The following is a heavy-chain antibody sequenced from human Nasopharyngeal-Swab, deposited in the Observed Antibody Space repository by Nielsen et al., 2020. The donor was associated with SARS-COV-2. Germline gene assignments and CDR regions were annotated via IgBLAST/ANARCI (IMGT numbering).Heavy chain of an antibody. Sequence: GSLRLSCAVYGGSFSGYYWSWIRQPPGKGLEWIGEINHSGSTNYNPSLKSQVTISVDTSKNQFSLKLSSVTAADTAVYYCARGVTMVRGVIRKAGDYFDYWGQGTLVTVSS. CDR3: ARGVTMVRGVIRKAGDYFDY. CDR2: INHSGST. J-gene: IGHJ4*02. CDR1: GGSFSGYY. D-gene: IGHD3-10*01. V-gene: IGHV4-34*01.